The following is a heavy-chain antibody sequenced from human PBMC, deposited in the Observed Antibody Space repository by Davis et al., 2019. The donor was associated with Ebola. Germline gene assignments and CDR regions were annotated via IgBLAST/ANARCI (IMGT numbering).Heavy chain of an antibody. CDR3: AKDREMYYDSSGPNDY. CDR2: ISSSSSTI. V-gene: IGHV3-48*04. Sequence: PRGSLRLSCAASGFTFSSYSMNWVRQAPGKGLEWVSYISSSSSTIYYADSVKGRFTISRDNAKNSLYLQMNSLRAEDTAVYYCAKDREMYYDSSGPNDYWGQGTLVTVSS. D-gene: IGHD3-22*01. J-gene: IGHJ4*02. CDR1: GFTFSSYS.